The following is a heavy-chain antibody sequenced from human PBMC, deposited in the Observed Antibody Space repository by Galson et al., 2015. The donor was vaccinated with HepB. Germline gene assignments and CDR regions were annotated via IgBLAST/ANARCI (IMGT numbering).Heavy chain of an antibody. Sequence: SVKVSCKASGGTFSNYAISWVRQAPGQGLEWMGRIIPILGIANYAQKFQGRVTITADKSTSTAYMELSSLRSEDTAVYYCARDSSGWYRGPLGWFDPWGQGTLVTVSS. CDR1: GGTFSNYA. J-gene: IGHJ5*02. D-gene: IGHD6-19*01. CDR3: ARDSSGWYRGPLGWFDP. V-gene: IGHV1-69*04. CDR2: IIPILGIA.